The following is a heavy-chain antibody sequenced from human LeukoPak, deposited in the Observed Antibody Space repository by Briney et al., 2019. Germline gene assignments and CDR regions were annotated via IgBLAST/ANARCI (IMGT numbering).Heavy chain of an antibody. Sequence: GGSLRLSCAASGFTFSSYAMRWVRQAPGKGLEWVAVISYDGSNKYYADSVKGRFTISRDNSKNTLYLQMNSLRAEDTSVYYCARDGNRGYDILTGLYRGGWPDYWGQGTLVTVSS. CDR1: GFTFSSYA. J-gene: IGHJ4*02. D-gene: IGHD3-9*01. CDR3: ARDGNRGYDILTGLYRGGWPDY. V-gene: IGHV3-30*01. CDR2: ISYDGSNK.